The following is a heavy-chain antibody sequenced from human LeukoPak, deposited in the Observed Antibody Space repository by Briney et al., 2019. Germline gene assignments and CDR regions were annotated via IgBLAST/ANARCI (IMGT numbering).Heavy chain of an antibody. CDR2: IRYDGSNK. CDR3: AKEMKVQWLSTYYFDY. J-gene: IGHJ4*02. V-gene: IGHV3-30*02. CDR1: GFTLSSYG. Sequence: PGGSLRLSCAASGFTLSSYGMHWVRQAPGKGLEWVAVIRYDGSNKYYADSVKGRFTISRDNSKNTLYLQMNSLRAEDTAVYYCAKEMKVQWLSTYYFDYWGQGTLVTVSS. D-gene: IGHD6-19*01.